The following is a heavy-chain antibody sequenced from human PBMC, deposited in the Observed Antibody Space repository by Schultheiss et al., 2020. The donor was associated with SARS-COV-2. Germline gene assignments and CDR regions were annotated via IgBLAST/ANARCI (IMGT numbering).Heavy chain of an antibody. Sequence: GGSLRLSCAASGFTFSSYSMSWVRQAPGKGLEWVSAISGSGGSTYYADSVKGRFTISRDNSKNTLYLQMNSLRAEDTAVYYCARPIYDFWSGPNDPRYYYYGMDVWGQGTTVTVSS. CDR1: GFTFSSYS. J-gene: IGHJ6*02. D-gene: IGHD3-3*01. CDR3: ARPIYDFWSGPNDPRYYYYGMDV. V-gene: IGHV3-23*01. CDR2: ISGSGGST.